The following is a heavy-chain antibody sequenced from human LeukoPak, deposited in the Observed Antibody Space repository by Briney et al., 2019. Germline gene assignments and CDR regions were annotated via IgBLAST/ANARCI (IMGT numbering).Heavy chain of an antibody. Sequence: GGSLRLSCAASGFTFSSYSMNWVRQAPGKGLEWVSSISSSSSYIFYADSVKGRFTISRDNAKNSLYLQMNSMRAEDTDVYYCTRGEVVGTTTGVDYWGQGTLVTVSS. CDR1: GFTFSSYS. J-gene: IGHJ4*02. CDR2: ISSSSSYI. V-gene: IGHV3-21*01. CDR3: TRGEVVGTTTGVDY. D-gene: IGHD1-26*01.